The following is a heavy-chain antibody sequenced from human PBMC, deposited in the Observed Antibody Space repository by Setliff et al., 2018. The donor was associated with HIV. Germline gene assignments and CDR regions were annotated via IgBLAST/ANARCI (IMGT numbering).Heavy chain of an antibody. CDR1: GYTFTAYY. V-gene: IGHV1-2*06. J-gene: IGHJ4*02. D-gene: IGHD6-19*01. Sequence: ASVKVSCKASGYTFTAYYMHGVRQAPGQGLEWVGRINPNNGGTNYAQKFQGRVTITRETSSSTAYKELSRLRSDDTAIYYCARDVGQGVAGYIDYWGVGTLVTVSS. CDR2: INPNNGGT. CDR3: ARDVGQGVAGYIDY.